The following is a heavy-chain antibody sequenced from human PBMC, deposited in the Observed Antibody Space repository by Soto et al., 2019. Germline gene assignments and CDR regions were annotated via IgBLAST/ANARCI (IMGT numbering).Heavy chain of an antibody. Sequence: SETLSLTCTVSGGSISSGGYYWSWIRQHPGKGLEWIGYIYYSGSTYYNPSLKSRVTISVDTSKNQFSLKLSSVTAADTAVYYCARGVRAAAGVFDYWGQGTLVTVSS. CDR1: GGSISSGGYY. CDR3: ARGVRAAAGVFDY. CDR2: IYYSGST. D-gene: IGHD6-13*01. V-gene: IGHV4-31*03. J-gene: IGHJ4*02.